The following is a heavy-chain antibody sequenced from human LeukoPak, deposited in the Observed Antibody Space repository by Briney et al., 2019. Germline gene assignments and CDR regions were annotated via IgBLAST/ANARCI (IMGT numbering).Heavy chain of an antibody. J-gene: IGHJ4*02. CDR1: GYSISSGYY. CDR2: IYHSGST. V-gene: IGHV4-38-2*02. D-gene: IGHD3-16*01. Sequence: SETLSLTCTVFGYSISSGYYWGWIRQPPGKGLEWIGSIYHSGSTYYNPSLKSRVTISVDTSKNQFSLKLSSVTAADAAVYYCARILRLGELFDYWGQGTLVTVSS. CDR3: ARILRLGELFDY.